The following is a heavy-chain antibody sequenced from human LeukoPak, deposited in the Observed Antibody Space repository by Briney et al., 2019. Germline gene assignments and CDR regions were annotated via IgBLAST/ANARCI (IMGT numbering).Heavy chain of an antibody. D-gene: IGHD3-3*01. J-gene: IGHJ4*02. Sequence: WGSLRLSCAASGFTFSSYAMSWVRQAPGKGLEWVSAISGSGGSTYYADSVKGRFTISRDNSKNTLYLQMNSLRAEDTAVYYCAKALIFGVVITPTPFDYWGQGTLVTVSS. CDR3: AKALIFGVVITPTPFDY. CDR2: ISGSGGST. CDR1: GFTFSSYA. V-gene: IGHV3-23*01.